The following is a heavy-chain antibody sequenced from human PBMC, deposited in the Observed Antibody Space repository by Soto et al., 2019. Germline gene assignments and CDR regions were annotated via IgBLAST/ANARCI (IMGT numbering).Heavy chain of an antibody. J-gene: IGHJ4*02. CDR2: IWYDGRNK. Sequence: GGSLRLSCAASGFTFSSYGIHWVRQAPGKGLEWVAVIWYDGRNKYYADSVKGRFTISRDNAKNTVYLQMNSLRAEDTAVYFCARDHHNYFDYWGQGTLVTVSS. CDR1: GFTFSSYG. V-gene: IGHV3-33*01. CDR3: ARDHHNYFDY.